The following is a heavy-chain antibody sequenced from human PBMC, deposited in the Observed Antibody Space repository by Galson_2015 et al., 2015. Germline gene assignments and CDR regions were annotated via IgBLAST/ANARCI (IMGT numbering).Heavy chain of an antibody. J-gene: IGHJ5*02. CDR2: IYPGDSDT. CDR1: GDSFTTYW. D-gene: IGHD1-26*01. Sequence: SGAEVKKPGESLKISCKGSGDSFTTYWIGRARQMPGKGLEWMGIIYPGDSDTRYSPSFQGQVTISADKSTSTAYLQWSSLKASDTVMYYCARGGSYSGWFDPWGQGTLVTVSS. CDR3: ARGGSYSGWFDP. V-gene: IGHV5-51*01.